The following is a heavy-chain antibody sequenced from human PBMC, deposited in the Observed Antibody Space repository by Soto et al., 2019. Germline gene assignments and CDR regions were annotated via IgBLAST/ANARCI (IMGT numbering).Heavy chain of an antibody. J-gene: IGHJ4*02. V-gene: IGHV3-11*01. CDR3: ARAQIVVVPAQAAEGYYFDY. CDR1: GFTFSDYY. Sequence: PGGSLRLSCAASGFTFSDYYMSWIRQAPGKGLEWVSYISSSGSTIYYADSVKGRFTISRDNAKNSLYLQMNSLRAEDTAVYYCARAQIVVVPAQAAEGYYFDYWGQGTLVTV. D-gene: IGHD2-2*01. CDR2: ISSSGSTI.